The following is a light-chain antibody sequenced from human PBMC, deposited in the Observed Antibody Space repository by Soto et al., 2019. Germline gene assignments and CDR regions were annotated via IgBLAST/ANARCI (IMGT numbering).Light chain of an antibody. Sequence: QSVLTQPPSVSAAPGQKVAISCSGSTSNIGNNYVSWYQQLPEKAPKLLIYDTDKRPSGIPDRFSGSKSGTSATLGITGLQTGDEAEYYCAAWDSGLSAVVFGGGTQLTVL. CDR1: TSNIGNNY. J-gene: IGLJ3*02. CDR2: DTD. CDR3: AAWDSGLSAVV. V-gene: IGLV1-51*01.